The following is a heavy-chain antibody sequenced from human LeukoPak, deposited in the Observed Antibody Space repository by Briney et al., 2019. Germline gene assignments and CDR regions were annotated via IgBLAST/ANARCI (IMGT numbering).Heavy chain of an antibody. V-gene: IGHV1-18*01. CDR2: ISGYNGNT. CDR1: GYTFTSYG. Sequence: GASVKVSCKASGYTFTSYGISWVRQAPGQGLEWMGWISGYNGNTNYAQKFQGRVTITADESTSTVYMELSSLRSEDTAVYYCARTYYYESSGFYFDYWGQGTLVTVSS. CDR3: ARTYYYESSGFYFDY. D-gene: IGHD3-22*01. J-gene: IGHJ4*02.